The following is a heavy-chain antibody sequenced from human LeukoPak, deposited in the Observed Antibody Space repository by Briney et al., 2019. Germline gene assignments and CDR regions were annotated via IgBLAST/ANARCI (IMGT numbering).Heavy chain of an antibody. CDR1: GGTFSSYA. CDR2: IIPIFGTA. Sequence: GASVKVSCKASGGTFSSYAISWVRQAPGQGLEWMGGIIPIFGTANYAQKFQGRVTITTDESTSTAYMELSSLRSEDTAVHYCASGGFLEWLPNYYYYYMDVWGKGTTVTVSS. J-gene: IGHJ6*03. CDR3: ASGGFLEWLPNYYYYYMDV. V-gene: IGHV1-69*05. D-gene: IGHD3-3*01.